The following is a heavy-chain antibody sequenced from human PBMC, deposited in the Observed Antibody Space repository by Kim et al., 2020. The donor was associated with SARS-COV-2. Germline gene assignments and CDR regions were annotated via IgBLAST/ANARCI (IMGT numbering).Heavy chain of an antibody. D-gene: IGHD6-13*01. Sequence: SQTLSLTCAISGDSVSSNSAAWNWIRQSPSRGLEWLGRTYYRSKWYNDYAVSVKSRITINPDTSKNQFSLQLNSVTPEDTAVYYCARGLLAAADYYYYYYGMDVWGQGTTVTVSS. V-gene: IGHV6-1*01. CDR2: TYYRSKWYN. CDR3: ARGLLAAADYYYYYYGMDV. J-gene: IGHJ6*02. CDR1: GDSVSSNSAA.